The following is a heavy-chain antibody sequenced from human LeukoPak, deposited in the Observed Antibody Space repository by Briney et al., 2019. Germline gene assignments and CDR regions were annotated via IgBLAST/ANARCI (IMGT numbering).Heavy chain of an antibody. V-gene: IGHV4-4*07. J-gene: IGHJ4*02. D-gene: IGHD3-9*01. CDR1: GGSISSYY. CDR3: ARTYYDILTGYYRGGYFDY. CDR2: IYASGST. Sequence: SETLSLTCTVSGGSISSYYWSWIRQPAGKGLEWIGRIYASGSTNYNPSLKSRVTMSVDTSKNQLSLKLTSVTAADTAVYYCARTYYDILTGYYRGGYFDYWGQGTLVTVSS.